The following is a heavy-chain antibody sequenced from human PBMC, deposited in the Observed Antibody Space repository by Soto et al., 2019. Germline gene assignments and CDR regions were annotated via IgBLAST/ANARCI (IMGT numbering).Heavy chain of an antibody. CDR1: GGSISSYY. J-gene: IGHJ4*02. V-gene: IGHV4-59*01. CDR2: IYYSGST. CDR3: AREKGNIAARAYFDY. D-gene: IGHD6-6*01. Sequence: SETLSLTCTVSGGSISSYYWSWIRQPPGKGLEWIGYIYYSGSTNYNPSLKSRVTISVDTSKNQFSLKLSSVTAADTTVYYCAREKGNIAARAYFDYWGQGTLVTVSS.